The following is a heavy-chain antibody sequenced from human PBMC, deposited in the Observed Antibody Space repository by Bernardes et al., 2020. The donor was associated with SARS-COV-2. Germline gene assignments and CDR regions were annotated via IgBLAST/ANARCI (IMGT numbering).Heavy chain of an antibody. Sequence: GSLRLSCAASGFTFDDYAMHWVRQAPGKGLEWVSLISGDGGSTYYADSVKGRFTISRDNSKNSLYLQMNSLRTEDTALYYCAKTAGAIAAPPGGYYYYYGMDVWGQGTTVTVSS. J-gene: IGHJ6*02. V-gene: IGHV3-43*02. CDR3: AKTAGAIAAPPGGYYYYYGMDV. CDR2: ISGDGGST. D-gene: IGHD6-13*01. CDR1: GFTFDDYA.